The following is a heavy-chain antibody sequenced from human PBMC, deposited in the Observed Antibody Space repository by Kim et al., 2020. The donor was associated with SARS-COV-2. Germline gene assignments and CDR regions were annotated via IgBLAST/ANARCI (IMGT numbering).Heavy chain of an antibody. CDR3: ARASSFVVVTATSLNY. CDR1: GGSFSGYY. CDR2: INHSGST. J-gene: IGHJ4*02. D-gene: IGHD2-21*02. V-gene: IGHV4-34*01. Sequence: SETLSLTCAVYGGSFSGYYWSWIRQPPGKGLEWIGEINHSGSTNYNPSLKSRVTISVDTSKNQFSLKLSSVTAADTAVYYCARASSFVVVTATSLNYWGQGTLVTVSS.